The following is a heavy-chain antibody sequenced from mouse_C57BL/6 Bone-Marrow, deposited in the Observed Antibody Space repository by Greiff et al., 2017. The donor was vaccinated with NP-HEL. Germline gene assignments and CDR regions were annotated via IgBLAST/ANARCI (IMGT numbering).Heavy chain of an antibody. CDR2: ISSGGSYT. CDR1: GFTFSSYG. V-gene: IGHV5-6*01. J-gene: IGHJ3*01. D-gene: IGHD2-1*01. Sequence: EVKLVESGGDLVKPGGSLKLSCAASGFTFSSYGMSWVRQTPGKRLEWVATISSGGSYTYYPDSVKGRFTISRDNAKNTLYLQMSSVKSEDTAVDYCGRGGNYPFAYWGQGTLVTVSA. CDR3: GRGGNYPFAY.